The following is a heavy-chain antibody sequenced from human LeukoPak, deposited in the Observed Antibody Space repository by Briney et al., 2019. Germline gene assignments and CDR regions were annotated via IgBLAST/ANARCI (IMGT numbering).Heavy chain of an antibody. D-gene: IGHD5-18*01. Sequence: GGSLRLSCGASGFTFSTYGMNWVRQAPGKGLEWVSAISGSAGGTFYTHSVKGRFTISRDNSKNTLFLQMNGLRAEDTATYYCAKSRSPGYSMGYDPDYWGQGNLVIVST. V-gene: IGHV3-23*01. CDR2: ISGSAGGT. J-gene: IGHJ4*02. CDR3: AKSRSPGYSMGYDPDY. CDR1: GFTFSTYG.